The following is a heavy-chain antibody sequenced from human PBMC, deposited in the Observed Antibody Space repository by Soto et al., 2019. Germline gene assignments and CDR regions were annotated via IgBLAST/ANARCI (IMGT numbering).Heavy chain of an antibody. D-gene: IGHD1-1*01. CDR1: GFTFSESA. Sequence: EVQLVESGGGLVQPGGSLKLSCAASGFTFSESAVNWVRQASGKGLEWVGHIRSKPNGHATEYAASVKGRFTISRDDSKNTAYLQMDSLKSDDTAVYYWARDWNHAVDYWGQGNLVTVSS. CDR3: ARDWNHAVDY. J-gene: IGHJ4*02. CDR2: IRSKPNGHAT. V-gene: IGHV3-73*02.